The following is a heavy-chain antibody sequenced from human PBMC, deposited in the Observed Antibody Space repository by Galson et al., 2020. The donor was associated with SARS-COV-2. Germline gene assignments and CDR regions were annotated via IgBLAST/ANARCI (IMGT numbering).Heavy chain of an antibody. D-gene: IGHD2-15*01. J-gene: IGHJ4*02. V-gene: IGHV3-30*03. CDR3: ADLYGSGGSCYDY. Sequence: GGSLRLSCAASGFTFSSYGMHWVRQAPGKGLEWVAVISYDGSNKYYADSVKGRFTISRDNSKNTLYLQMNSLRAEDTAVYYCADLYGSGGSCYDYWGQGNLVTVSS. CDR2: ISYDGSNK. CDR1: GFTFSSYG.